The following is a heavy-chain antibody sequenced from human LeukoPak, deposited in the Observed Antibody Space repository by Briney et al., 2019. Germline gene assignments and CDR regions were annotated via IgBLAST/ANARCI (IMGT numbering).Heavy chain of an antibody. Sequence: SETLSLTCTVSGGSITGYYWSWIRQPAGKGLEWIGRIYVSGSTNYNPSLKSRVTMSGDTSKNQISLKLRSVTAADTAVYYCARDMMAIIGYYYLMDVWGQGTTVIVSS. CDR3: ARDMMAIIGYYYLMDV. V-gene: IGHV4-4*07. J-gene: IGHJ6*02. D-gene: IGHD3-16*01. CDR2: IYVSGST. CDR1: GGSITGYY.